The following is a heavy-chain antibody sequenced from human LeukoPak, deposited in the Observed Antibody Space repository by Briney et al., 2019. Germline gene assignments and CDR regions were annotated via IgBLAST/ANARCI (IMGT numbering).Heavy chain of an antibody. D-gene: IGHD3-10*01. V-gene: IGHV4-4*07. CDR1: GGSISSYY. Sequence: PSETLSLTCTVSGGSISSYYWSWIRQPAGKGLEWIGRIYTSGSTNYNPSLKSRVTISVDTSKNQFSLKLSSVTAADTAVYYCARDDGSGSNPPFDYWGQGTLVTVSS. CDR2: IYTSGST. J-gene: IGHJ4*02. CDR3: ARDDGSGSNPPFDY.